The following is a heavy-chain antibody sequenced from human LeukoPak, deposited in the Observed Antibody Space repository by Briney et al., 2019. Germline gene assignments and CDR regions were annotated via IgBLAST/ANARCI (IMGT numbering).Heavy chain of an antibody. J-gene: IGHJ6*02. CDR1: GFTFTSYG. Sequence: PGGSLRLSCAASGFTFTSYGISWVRQAPGQGLEWMGWISAYNGNTNYAQKLQGRVTMTTDTSTSTAYMELRSLRSDDTAVYYCARDRPYGMDVWGQGTTVTVSS. CDR3: ARDRPYGMDV. CDR2: ISAYNGNT. V-gene: IGHV1-18*01.